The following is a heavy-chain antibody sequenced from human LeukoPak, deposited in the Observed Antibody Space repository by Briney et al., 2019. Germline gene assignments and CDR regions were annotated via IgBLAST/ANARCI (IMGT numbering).Heavy chain of an antibody. J-gene: IGHJ4*02. CDR3: ARDGVSVLINS. CDR2: INPSGTSR. Sequence: GSVKVSCKAAGCTFTSYYMHWVRQAPGQGLEWMGIINPSGTSRSYAQKFEGRETMTRDMSTSTVYMELSSLPSEDTAVYYCARDGVSVLINSWGQGTLVTVSS. V-gene: IGHV1-46*01. CDR1: GCTFTSYY. D-gene: IGHD3-16*01.